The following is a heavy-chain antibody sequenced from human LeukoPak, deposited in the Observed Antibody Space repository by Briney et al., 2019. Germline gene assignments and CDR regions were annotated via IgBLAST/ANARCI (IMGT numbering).Heavy chain of an antibody. Sequence: ASVKVSCEASGYTFTGYYMHWVRQAPGQGLEWMGWINPNSGGTNYAQKFQGRVTMTRDTSISTVYMELSRLRSDDTALYYCARTLYIAAVPGGFDYWGQGTLITVSS. V-gene: IGHV1-2*02. CDR2: INPNSGGT. J-gene: IGHJ4*02. D-gene: IGHD6-13*01. CDR1: GYTFTGYY. CDR3: ARTLYIAAVPGGFDY.